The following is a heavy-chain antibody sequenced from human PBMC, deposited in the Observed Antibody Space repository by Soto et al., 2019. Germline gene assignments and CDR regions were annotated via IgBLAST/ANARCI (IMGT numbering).Heavy chain of an antibody. CDR2: IKSKTDGQTT. CDR1: GFTFSNAW. CDR3: TTGVGAPPSGWDAFDI. Sequence: EVQLVESGGGFVKPGGSLRLSCAASGFTFSNAWMSWVRQAPGKGLEWVGRIKSKTDGQTTDYAAPVKGRFTISRDDSKNTLYLQMNSLKTEDTAVYYCTTGVGAPPSGWDAFDIWGQGTMVTVSS. J-gene: IGHJ3*02. V-gene: IGHV3-15*01. D-gene: IGHD3-10*01.